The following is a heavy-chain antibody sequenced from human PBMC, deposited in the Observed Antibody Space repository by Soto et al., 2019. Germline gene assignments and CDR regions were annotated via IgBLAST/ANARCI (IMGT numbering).Heavy chain of an antibody. J-gene: IGHJ4*02. CDR3: AKPRSTVTSIGYYFDY. Sequence: GGSLRLSCAASGFTFSSYATSWVRQAPGKGLEWVSAISGNSGGTYYADSVKGRFTISRDNSKNALYLQMNSLGAEDTAVYYCAKPRSTVTSIGYYFDYWGQGSLVTVSS. V-gene: IGHV3-23*01. D-gene: IGHD4-17*01. CDR1: GFTFSSYA. CDR2: ISGNSGGT.